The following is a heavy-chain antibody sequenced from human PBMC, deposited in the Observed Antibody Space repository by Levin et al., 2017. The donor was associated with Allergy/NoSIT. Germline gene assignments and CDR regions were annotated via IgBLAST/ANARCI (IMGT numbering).Heavy chain of an antibody. J-gene: IGHJ4*02. CDR1: GGSIGRSTYF. Sequence: SQTLSLTCTVSGGSIGRSTYFWDWIRQPPGKGLEWIGSIYFSGTTYYNPSLKSRVSISVDTSKNQFSLKVRSVTAADTAVYYCARLRPRFDYWGQGTLVTVSS. V-gene: IGHV4-39*01. CDR3: ARLRPRFDY. D-gene: IGHD1-14*01. CDR2: IYFSGTT.